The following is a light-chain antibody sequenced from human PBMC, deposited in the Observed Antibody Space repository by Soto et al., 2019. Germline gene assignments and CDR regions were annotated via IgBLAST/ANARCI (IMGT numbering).Light chain of an antibody. CDR2: EVS. J-gene: IGKJ5*01. CDR3: MQSTQLTPT. Sequence: DVVLTQSPLSMPVTLGQPASISCRSSQSLVHSDGNTYLSWFQQRQGQSPQLXXYEVSTRVSGVPDRFSGSVSGTDVTIEISRVENDDGCIYYCMQSTQLTPTFGQGTRLEIK. V-gene: IGKV2-30*02. CDR1: QSLVHSDGNTY.